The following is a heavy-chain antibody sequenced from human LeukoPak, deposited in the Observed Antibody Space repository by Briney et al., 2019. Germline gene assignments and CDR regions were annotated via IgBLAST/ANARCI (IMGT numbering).Heavy chain of an antibody. CDR2: IKQDGSEK. Sequence: PGGSLRLSCAASGFTFSSYWMSWVRQAPGKGLEWVANIKQDGSEKYYVDSVKGRFTISRDNAKNSLYLQMNSLRAEDTAVYHCARDYCSGGSCLYDYWGQGTLVTVSS. CDR1: GFTFSSYW. V-gene: IGHV3-7*03. J-gene: IGHJ4*02. CDR3: ARDYCSGGSCLYDY. D-gene: IGHD2-15*01.